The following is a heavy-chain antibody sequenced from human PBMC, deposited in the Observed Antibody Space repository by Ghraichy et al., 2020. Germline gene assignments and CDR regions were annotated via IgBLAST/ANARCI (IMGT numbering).Heavy chain of an antibody. V-gene: IGHV3-30*18. J-gene: IGHJ4*02. D-gene: IGHD6-19*01. CDR2: ISNDGSNE. Sequence: GGSLRLSCAASGFTFSNYGMHWVRQAPGKGLEWVAVISNDGSNEYYADSVKGRFTISRDNSKNTLYLQMNSLRAEDTAVYYCAKDYRWIEVAGTWGYFDYGGQGTRVTVSS. CDR3: AKDYRWIEVAGTWGYFDY. CDR1: GFTFSNYG.